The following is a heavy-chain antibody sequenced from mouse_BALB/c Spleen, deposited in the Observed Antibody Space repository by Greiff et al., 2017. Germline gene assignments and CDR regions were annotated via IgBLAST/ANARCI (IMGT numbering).Heavy chain of an antibody. J-gene: IGHJ2*01. CDR3: ARVVAGYYFDY. CDR1: GFTFSDYG. CDR2: ISNLAYSI. V-gene: IGHV5-15*02. D-gene: IGHD1-1*01. Sequence: EVQLVASGGGLVQPGGSRKLSCAASGFTFSDYGMAWVRQAPGKGPEWVAFISNLAYSIYYADTVTGRFTISRENAKNTLYLEMSSLRSEDTAMYYCARVVAGYYFDYWGQGTTLTVSS.